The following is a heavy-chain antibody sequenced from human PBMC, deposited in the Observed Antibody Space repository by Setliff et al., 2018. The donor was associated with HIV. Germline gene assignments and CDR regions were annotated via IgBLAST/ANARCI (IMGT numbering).Heavy chain of an antibody. Sequence: SVKVSCKASGGTFSSYAISWVRQAPGQGLEWMGGIIPIFGTVKYAQKFQGRVTITADGSTSTAYMELRSLRSDDTAVYYCARDRGWFGEPDTVDYWGQGTLVTVSS. CDR3: ARDRGWFGEPDTVDY. J-gene: IGHJ4*02. CDR1: GGTFSSYA. V-gene: IGHV1-69*13. CDR2: IIPIFGTV. D-gene: IGHD3-10*01.